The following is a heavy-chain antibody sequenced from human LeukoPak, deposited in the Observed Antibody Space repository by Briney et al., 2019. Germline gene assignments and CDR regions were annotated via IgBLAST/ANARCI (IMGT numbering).Heavy chain of an antibody. D-gene: IGHD5-24*01. V-gene: IGHV4-30-4*01. CDR3: ARERLVDLATVFDY. Sequence: PSQTLSLTCTVSGGSISSGDYYWSWIRQHPGKGLEWIGNIYYSGSTYYNPSLKSRITISIDTSKNQFSLNLSSVTATDTAVYYCARERLVDLATVFDYWGQGVLVTVSS. CDR2: IYYSGST. J-gene: IGHJ4*02. CDR1: GGSISSGDYY.